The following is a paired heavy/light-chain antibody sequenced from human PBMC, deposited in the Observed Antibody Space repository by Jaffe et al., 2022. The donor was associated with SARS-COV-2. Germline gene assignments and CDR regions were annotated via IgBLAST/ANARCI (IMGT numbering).Light chain of an antibody. Sequence: EIVLTQSPGTLSLSPGERAALSCRASQSVTRDYLAWYQQKPGQAPRLLIYGSASRATGIPDRFSGSGSGTDFTLTISRLEPEDFAVYYCQQYGSSPTFGQGTKVEIK. CDR3: QQYGSSPT. CDR1: QSVTRDY. J-gene: IGKJ1*01. V-gene: IGKV3-20*01. CDR2: GSA.
Heavy chain of an antibody. D-gene: IGHD6-19*01. V-gene: IGHV3-9*01. CDR1: GFTFDEYA. Sequence: EVQLVESGGDLVQPGRSLRLSCAASGFTFDEYAMHWVRQAPGKGLEWVSGISWNSGTIGYADSVKGRFTISRDNAKNSLYLQMNSLRPEDTAIYYCAKDFISYTSGWYFPGDWGQGTLVTVSS. CDR2: ISWNSGTI. J-gene: IGHJ4*02. CDR3: AKDFISYTSGWYFPGD.